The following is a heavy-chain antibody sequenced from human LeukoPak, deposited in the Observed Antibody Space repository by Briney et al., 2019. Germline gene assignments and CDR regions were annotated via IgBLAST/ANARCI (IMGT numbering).Heavy chain of an antibody. CDR2: IYAGNGNV. CDR3: ARSGYCSSTSCYAFDY. D-gene: IGHD2-2*01. J-gene: IGHJ4*02. V-gene: IGHV1-3*01. Sequence: ASVKVSCKASGYTLSTYTMHWLRQAPGQRPEWMGCIYAGNGNVKYSQNFQGRVSITRDTSASTAYMELRSLRSEDTAVYYCARSGYCSSTSCYAFDYWGQGTLVTVSS. CDR1: GYTLSTYT.